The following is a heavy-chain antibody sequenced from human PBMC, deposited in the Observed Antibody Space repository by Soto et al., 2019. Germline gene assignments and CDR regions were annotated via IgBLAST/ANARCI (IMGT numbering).Heavy chain of an antibody. CDR2: INHSGST. V-gene: IGHV4-34*01. Sequence: SETLSLTCAVYGGSFSGYYWSWIRQPPGKGLEWIGEINHSGSTNYNPSLKSRVTISVDTSKNQFSLKLSSVTAADTAVYYCGRASGTIDGYGMDVWGQGTMVTVS. CDR1: GGSFSGYY. J-gene: IGHJ6*02. CDR3: GRASGTIDGYGMDV. D-gene: IGHD2-8*01.